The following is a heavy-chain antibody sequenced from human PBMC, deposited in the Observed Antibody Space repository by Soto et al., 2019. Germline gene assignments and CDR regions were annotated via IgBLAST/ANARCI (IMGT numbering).Heavy chain of an antibody. CDR1: GGSLSDMC. Sequence: PSETLSLTCTVSGGSLSDMCWSWLRQPPGKGLEWIGYIYYNGNTDYNPSLKTRLTMSVDTSKNQFSLNLRSVTAADTAIYYCARGGWSLDSWGQGTLVTVSS. D-gene: IGHD6-19*01. J-gene: IGHJ4*02. V-gene: IGHV4-59*01. CDR2: IYYNGNT. CDR3: ARGGWSLDS.